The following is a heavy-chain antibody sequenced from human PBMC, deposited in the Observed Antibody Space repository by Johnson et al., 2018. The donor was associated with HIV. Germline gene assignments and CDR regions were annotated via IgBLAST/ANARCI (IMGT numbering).Heavy chain of an antibody. CDR3: ARACRDGYTCDAFDI. D-gene: IGHD5-24*01. CDR2: SGSGGST. J-gene: IGHJ3*02. CDR1: GFTVSSKY. Sequence: VQLVESGGGLIQPGGSLRLYCAASGFTVSSKYMSWVRQAPGKGLAWVSAISGSGGSTYYADSVKGRFTISRDNSKTTLYLQMTSLRAEDTALYYCARACRDGYTCDAFDIWGQGTMVTVSS. V-gene: IGHV3-53*01.